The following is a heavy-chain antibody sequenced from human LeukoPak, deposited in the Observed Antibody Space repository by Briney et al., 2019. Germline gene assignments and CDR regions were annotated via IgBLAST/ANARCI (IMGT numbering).Heavy chain of an antibody. CDR1: GGSISSSSYY. CDR2: IYYSGST. V-gene: IGHV4-39*07. D-gene: IGHD6-13*01. CDR3: ARAVPGIAAAGGWQHWFDP. Sequence: SQTLSLTCTVSGGSISSSSYYWGWIRQPPGKGLEWTGSIYYSGSTYYNPSLKSRVTISVDTSKNQFSLKLSSVTAADTAVYYCARAVPGIAAAGGWQHWFDPWGQGTLVTVSS. J-gene: IGHJ5*02.